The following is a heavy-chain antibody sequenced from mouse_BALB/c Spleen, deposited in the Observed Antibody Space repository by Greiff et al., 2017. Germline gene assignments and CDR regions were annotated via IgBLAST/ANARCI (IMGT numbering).Heavy chain of an antibody. CDR3: ARRYYGSSAYFDY. CDR1: GYTFTNYW. D-gene: IGHD1-1*01. J-gene: IGHJ2*01. CDR2: IYPGGGFT. V-gene: IGHV1-63*02. Sequence: QVQLQQSGAELVRPGTSVKISCKASGYTFTNYWLGWVKQRPGHGLEWIGDIYPGGGFTNYNEKFKGKATLTADTSSSTAYMQLSSLTSEDSAVFFCARRYYGSSAYFDYWGQGTTLTVSA.